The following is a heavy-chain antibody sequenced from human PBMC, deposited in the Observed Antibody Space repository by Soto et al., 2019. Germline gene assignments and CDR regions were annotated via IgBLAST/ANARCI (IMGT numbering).Heavy chain of an antibody. CDR3: ARQSFWSGFSSYGMDV. D-gene: IGHD3-3*01. CDR1: GGSITSGQL. J-gene: IGHJ6*02. CDR2: IYHSGSS. Sequence: SETLSLTCAVSGGSITSGQLWSWVRQPPGKGLEWIGEIYHSGSSNYNPSLKSRVTISVDKSKTQFSLRLSSVTAADTAVYYCARQSFWSGFSSYGMDVWGQGTTVTVSS. V-gene: IGHV4-4*02.